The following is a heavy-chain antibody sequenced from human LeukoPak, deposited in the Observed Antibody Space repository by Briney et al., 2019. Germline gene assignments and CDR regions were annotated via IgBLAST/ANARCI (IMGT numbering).Heavy chain of an antibody. CDR2: IYSGGST. CDR3: ARDVVT. V-gene: IGHV3-66*01. J-gene: IGHJ3*01. D-gene: IGHD2-2*01. Sequence: GGSLRLSCAASGFTFGSYAMYWVRQAPGKGLEWVSVIYSGGSTYYADSVKGRFTISRDNSKNTLYLQMNSLRAEDTAVYYCARDVVTWGQGTMVTVSS. CDR1: GFTFGSYA.